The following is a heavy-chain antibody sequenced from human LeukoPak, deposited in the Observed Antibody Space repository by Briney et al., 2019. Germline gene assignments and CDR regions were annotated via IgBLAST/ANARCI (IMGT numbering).Heavy chain of an antibody. D-gene: IGHD3-10*01. V-gene: IGHV3-23*01. CDR3: ASPPQGGSWYVPDS. CDR2: IRNSASHVYYT. Sequence: GGSLRLSCAASGFTFSDYAMNWVRQAPGKGLEWVSGIRNSASHVYYTYYADSVKGRFTISRGNSKNTLYLQMDNLRAEDTAVYYCASPPQGGSWYVPDSWGQGTLVTVSS. J-gene: IGHJ4*02. CDR1: GFTFSDYA.